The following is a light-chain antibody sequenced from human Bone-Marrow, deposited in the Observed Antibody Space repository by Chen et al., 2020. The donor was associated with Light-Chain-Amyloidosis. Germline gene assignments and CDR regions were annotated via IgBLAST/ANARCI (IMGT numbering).Light chain of an antibody. CDR3: SSYTITNTLV. CDR1: SSDVGGDNH. J-gene: IGLJ1*01. Sequence: QSALTQPASVSGSPGQSITISCTGTSSDVGGDNHDSWYQQPPDKAPKLMIYEVTNRPSWFPDRFSGSKSDNTASLTVSGLQTEDEADYFCSSYTITNTLVFGSGTRVTVL. V-gene: IGLV2-14*01. CDR2: EVT.